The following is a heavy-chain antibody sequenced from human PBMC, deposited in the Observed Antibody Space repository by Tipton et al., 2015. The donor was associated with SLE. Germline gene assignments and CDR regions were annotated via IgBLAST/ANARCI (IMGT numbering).Heavy chain of an antibody. CDR1: GGSISSSSYY. CDR2: VYYSGYT. Sequence: TLSLTCTVSGGSISSSSYYWGWIRQPPGKGLEWIGSVYYSGYTFYNPSLKSRVTISGDTSKNQFSLRVSSLTAADTAVYYCARGNYASESYYRLYMDVWGKGTTVTVSS. V-gene: IGHV4-39*07. CDR3: ARGNYASESYYRLYMDV. D-gene: IGHD3-10*01. J-gene: IGHJ6*03.